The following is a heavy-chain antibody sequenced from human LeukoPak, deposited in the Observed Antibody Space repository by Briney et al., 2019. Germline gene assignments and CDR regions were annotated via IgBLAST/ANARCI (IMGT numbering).Heavy chain of an antibody. CDR3: AKTMVVAATYSFDY. V-gene: IGHV3-33*06. CDR1: GYTFSSYG. CDR2: IWYDGSNK. D-gene: IGHD2-15*01. J-gene: IGHJ4*02. Sequence: PGRSLRLSCAASGYTFSSYGMHWVRQAPGKGLEWVAVIWYDGSNKYYADSVKGRFTISRDNSKNTLYLQMNSLRAEDTAVYYCAKTMVVAATYSFDYWGQGALVTVSS.